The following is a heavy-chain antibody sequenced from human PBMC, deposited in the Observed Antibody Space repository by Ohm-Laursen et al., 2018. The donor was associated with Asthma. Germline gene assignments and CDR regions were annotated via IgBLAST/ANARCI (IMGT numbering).Heavy chain of an antibody. CDR1: GFTFSNYP. V-gene: IGHV3-30-3*01. D-gene: IGHD3-3*01. CDR3: ARDVMEWYLPAFDL. Sequence: SLRLSCAASGFTFSNYPMHWVRQAPGKGLEWVAVGGSYYDGGLKYYADSVNGRFTVSRDDSKNTLYLQMNSLRPDDTAVYYCARDVMEWYLPAFDLWGQGTLVTVSS. CDR2: GGSYYDGGLK. J-gene: IGHJ4*02.